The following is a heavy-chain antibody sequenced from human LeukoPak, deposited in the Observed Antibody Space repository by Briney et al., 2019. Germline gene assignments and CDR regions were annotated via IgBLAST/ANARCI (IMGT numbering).Heavy chain of an antibody. CDR2: IYTNGNT. D-gene: IGHD2-2*02. J-gene: IGHJ3*02. V-gene: IGHV4-4*07. CDR1: GGSIRSSF. Sequence: SETLSLTCTVSGGSIRSSFWSWLRQPAGKGLQWIGRIYTNGNTNYNHSLKSRITMSADTSKNQFSLKLSSVTAADTAVYYCARGSASPAAVPFDMWGQGTMVTVSS. CDR3: ARGSASPAAVPFDM.